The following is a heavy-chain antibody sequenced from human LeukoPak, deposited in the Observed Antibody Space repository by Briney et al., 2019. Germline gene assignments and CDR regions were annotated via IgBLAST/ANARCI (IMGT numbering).Heavy chain of an antibody. D-gene: IGHD1-26*01. J-gene: IGHJ4*02. CDR1: GFTFSSYW. V-gene: IGHV3-7*01. CDR2: IKQDGSEK. CDR3: ARDLIHSGSSALVY. Sequence: GGSLRLSCAASGFTFSSYWMSWVRQAPGKGLEWVANIKQDGSEKYYVDSVKGRFTISKDNAKNSLYLQMNSLRAEDTAVYYCARDLIHSGSSALVYWGQGTLVTVSS.